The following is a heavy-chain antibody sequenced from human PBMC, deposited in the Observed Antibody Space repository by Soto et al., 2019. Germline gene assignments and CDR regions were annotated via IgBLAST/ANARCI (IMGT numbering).Heavy chain of an antibody. J-gene: IGHJ3*02. V-gene: IGHV4-59*01. CDR2: IYYSGSI. D-gene: IGHD5-12*01. CDR1: GGSISSYY. Sequence: SETLSLTCTVSGGSISSYYWSWIRQPPGKGLEWIGDIYYSGSINYNPSLKSRATISVDTSKNQFSLKLSSVTTADTAVYYCARDRNVWDGYNFFFAFDIWGQGTMVTVSS. CDR3: ARDRNVWDGYNFFFAFDI.